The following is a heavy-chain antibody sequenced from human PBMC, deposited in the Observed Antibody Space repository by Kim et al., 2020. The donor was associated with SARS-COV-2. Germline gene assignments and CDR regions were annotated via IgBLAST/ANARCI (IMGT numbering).Heavy chain of an antibody. D-gene: IGHD5-18*01. CDR2: IYTGGST. CDR3: ARDPVDTEGYGMDV. Sequence: GGSLRLSCAASGFTVTSNYMSWVRQAPGKGLEWVSVIYTGGSTYYADSVKGRFTISRDNSKNPVYLQMNSLRAEDTAVYYCARDPVDTEGYGMDVWGQGTTVTVSS. V-gene: IGHV3-66*01. CDR1: GFTVTSNY. J-gene: IGHJ6*02.